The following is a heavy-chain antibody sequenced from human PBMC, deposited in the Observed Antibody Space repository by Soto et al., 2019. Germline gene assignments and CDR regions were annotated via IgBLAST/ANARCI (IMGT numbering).Heavy chain of an antibody. CDR2: IDPSGGST. CDR3: ARGRYCSDGYCYSLAF. Sequence: GASVKVSCKASGYIFTSYYIHWVRQAPGQGPEWMGVIDPSGGSTSYAQKFQGRVTMTRDTSTSTVYMELSSLRSEDTAVYYCARGRYCSDGYCYSLAFWAQGTLVTVSS. J-gene: IGHJ4*02. D-gene: IGHD2-15*01. CDR1: GYIFTSYY. V-gene: IGHV1-46*01.